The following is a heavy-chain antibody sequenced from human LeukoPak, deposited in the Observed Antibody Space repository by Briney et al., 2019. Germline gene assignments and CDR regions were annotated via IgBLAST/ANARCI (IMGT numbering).Heavy chain of an antibody. CDR3: ARDYPYIAAY. Sequence: SVKISCKASRGTFSSYTISWVRPAPGQGLEWMGRIVPILGIANYAQKFQGRVTIPADKSTSTAYMELSSLRSEDTAVYYGARDYPYIAAYWGQGTLVTVSS. V-gene: IGHV1-69*04. CDR2: IVPILGIA. D-gene: IGHD6-13*01. CDR1: RGTFSSYT. J-gene: IGHJ4*02.